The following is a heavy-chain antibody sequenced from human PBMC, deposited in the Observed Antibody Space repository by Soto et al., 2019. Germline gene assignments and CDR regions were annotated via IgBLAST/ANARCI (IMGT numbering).Heavy chain of an antibody. D-gene: IGHD6-13*01. CDR3: AGSAAGTRSWFDP. Sequence: ASVKVSCKASGYTFTGYYMHWVRQAPGQGLEWMGWINPNGGGTNYAQKFQGRVTMTRDTSISTAYMELSRLRSDDTAVYYCAGSAAGTRSWFDPWGQGTLVTVSS. CDR1: GYTFTGYY. V-gene: IGHV1-2*02. CDR2: INPNGGGT. J-gene: IGHJ5*02.